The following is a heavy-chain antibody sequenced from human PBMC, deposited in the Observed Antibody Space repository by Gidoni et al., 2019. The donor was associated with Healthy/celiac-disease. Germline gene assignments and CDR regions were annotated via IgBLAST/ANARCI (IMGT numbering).Heavy chain of an antibody. CDR3: ARLMASDAFDI. Sequence: QVQLQESGPGLVKPSETLSLTCAVSGYSISSGYYWGWIRQPPGKGLEWIGSIYHSGSTYYNPSLKSRVTISVDTPKNQFSLKLSSVTAADTAVYYCARLMASDAFDIWGQGTMVTVSS. V-gene: IGHV4-38-2*01. CDR2: IYHSGST. CDR1: GYSISSGYY. J-gene: IGHJ3*02.